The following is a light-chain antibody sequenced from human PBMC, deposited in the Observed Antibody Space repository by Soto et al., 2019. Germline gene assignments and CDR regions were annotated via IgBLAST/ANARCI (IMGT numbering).Light chain of an antibody. Sequence: QSALTQPASVSGSPGQSITISCTGTSSDVDAYNYVSWYQQHPGKAPKLMICDVSNRPSGVSNRFSGSKSGNTASLTISGLQAEGEADYHCSSYTSSSTLVFGTGTKLTVL. CDR2: DVS. CDR3: SSYTSSSTLV. CDR1: SSDVDAYNY. V-gene: IGLV2-14*01. J-gene: IGLJ1*01.